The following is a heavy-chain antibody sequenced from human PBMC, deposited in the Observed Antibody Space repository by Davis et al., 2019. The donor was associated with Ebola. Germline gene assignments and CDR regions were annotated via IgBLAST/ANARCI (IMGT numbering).Heavy chain of an antibody. V-gene: IGHV3-23*01. D-gene: IGHD3-3*01. Sequence: GESLKISCADSVITFSSYAMTWVRQAPGKGLEWVPAISGSGGTTYYAGSVKGRFTVSRDNSKKTMYLQMNSLRAEDTAVYYCARSGLSFGVVKYHYGMDVWGKGTTVTVSS. CDR1: VITFSSYA. CDR2: ISGSGGTT. CDR3: ARSGLSFGVVKYHYGMDV. J-gene: IGHJ6*04.